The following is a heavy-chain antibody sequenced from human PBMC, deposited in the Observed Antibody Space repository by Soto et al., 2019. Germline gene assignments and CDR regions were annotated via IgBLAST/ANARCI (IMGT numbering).Heavy chain of an antibody. CDR1: GFIFSTYA. Sequence: EVQLLETGGGLVQPGGSLRLSCAASGFIFSTYAMNWVRQAPGKGLEWVSAVSNSGGSTYYAESVRGRFTISRDNSINTQYLQMSSLSTEDTAVYYCAHPRGYGVFDAVDIWGQGTMVTVSS. J-gene: IGHJ3*02. CDR2: VSNSGGST. D-gene: IGHD4-17*01. CDR3: AHPRGYGVFDAVDI. V-gene: IGHV3-23*01.